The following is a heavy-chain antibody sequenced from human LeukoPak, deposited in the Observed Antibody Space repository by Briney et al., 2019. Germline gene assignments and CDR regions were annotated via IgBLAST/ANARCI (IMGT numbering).Heavy chain of an antibody. CDR1: GGSISSGGYY. CDR3: ARDSPYTIFGHVTGFHFDY. Sequence: SETLSLTCTVSGGSISSGGYYWSWIRQPPGKGLEWIGYIYHSGSTYYNPSLKSRVTISVDRSKNQFSLKLSSVTAADTAVYYCARDSPYTIFGHVTGFHFDYWGQGTLVTVSS. J-gene: IGHJ4*02. V-gene: IGHV4-30-2*01. CDR2: IYHSGST. D-gene: IGHD3-3*01.